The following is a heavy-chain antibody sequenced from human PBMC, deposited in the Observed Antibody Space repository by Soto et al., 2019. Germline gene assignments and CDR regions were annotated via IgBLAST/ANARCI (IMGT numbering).Heavy chain of an antibody. J-gene: IGHJ4*02. D-gene: IGHD1-7*01. CDR3: AKLRDWNCPYFDS. Sequence: EVQLLESGGDLIQPGGSLRLSCAASGFTFSSYAMTWVRQAPGKGLEWVSNISGSGGSTNYAGSVKGRFTISRDKSKNTLFLQMDSLRTTYTALYYYAKLRDWNCPYFDSWGQGTLVTV. CDR1: GFTFSSYA. V-gene: IGHV3-23*01. CDR2: ISGSGGST.